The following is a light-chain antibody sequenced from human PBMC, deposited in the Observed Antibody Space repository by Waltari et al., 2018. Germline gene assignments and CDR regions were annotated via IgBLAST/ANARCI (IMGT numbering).Light chain of an antibody. J-gene: IGLJ3*02. CDR1: SSAVGTYNL. Sequence: QSALTQPASVSGSPGPSITISCPGTSSAVGTYNLFSWYKQYPGKAPKLIIYEAIKRPSGLSNRFSGSKSGNTASLTISGLQAEDEADYYCCSYANNNSLVFGGGTKVTVL. CDR2: EAI. CDR3: CSYANNNSLV. V-gene: IGLV2-23*01.